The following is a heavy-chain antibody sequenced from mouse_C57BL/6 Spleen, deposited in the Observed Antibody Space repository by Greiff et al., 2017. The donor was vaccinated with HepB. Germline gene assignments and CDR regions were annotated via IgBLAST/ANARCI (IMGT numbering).Heavy chain of an antibody. CDR3: ARTVLSYWYFDV. CDR1: GFTFSSYT. CDR2: ISGGGGNT. V-gene: IGHV5-9*01. Sequence: EVHLVESGGGLVKPGGSLKLSCAASGFTFSSYTMSWVRQTPEKRLEWVATISGGGGNTYYPDSVKGRFTISRDNAKNTLYLQMSSLRSEDTALYYCARTVLSYWYFDVWGTGTTVTVSS. J-gene: IGHJ1*03.